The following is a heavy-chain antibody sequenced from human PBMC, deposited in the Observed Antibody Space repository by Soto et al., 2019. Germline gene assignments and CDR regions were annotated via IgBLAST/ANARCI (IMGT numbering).Heavy chain of an antibody. V-gene: IGHV3-23*01. CDR3: AKGVPGIAVAGTGYFQH. D-gene: IGHD6-19*01. CDR1: GFTFSSYA. J-gene: IGHJ1*01. Sequence: EVQLLESGGGLVQPGGSLRLSCAASGFTFSSYAMSWVRQAPGKGLESVSGISGSGDSTYYADSVKGRFTISRDNSKNTLYLQMNSLRAEDTAVYYCAKGVPGIAVAGTGYFQHWGQGTLVTVSS. CDR2: ISGSGDST.